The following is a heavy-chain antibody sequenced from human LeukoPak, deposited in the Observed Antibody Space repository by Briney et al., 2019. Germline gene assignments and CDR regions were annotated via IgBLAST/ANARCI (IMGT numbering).Heavy chain of an antibody. Sequence: SETLSLTCTVSGGSISSSSYYWGWIRQPQGKGLEWIGSIYYSGSTYYNPSLKSRVTISVDTSKNQFSLKLSSVTAADTAVYYCAGLRITMIVVVIDYWGQGTLVTVSS. V-gene: IGHV4-39*01. CDR1: GGSISSSSYY. J-gene: IGHJ4*02. CDR2: IYYSGST. D-gene: IGHD3-22*01. CDR3: AGLRITMIVVVIDY.